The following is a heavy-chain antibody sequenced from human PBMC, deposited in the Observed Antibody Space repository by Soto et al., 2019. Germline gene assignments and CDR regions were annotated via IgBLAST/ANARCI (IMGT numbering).Heavy chain of an antibody. V-gene: IGHV3-72*01. CDR1: GFTFSDHY. Sequence: EVQLVESGGGLVQPGGSLRLSCAASGFTFSDHYIDWVRQAPGKGLEWVGRTRNKANSYTTEYAASVKGRFTISRDDSKSSLYLQMNSLKTEDTAVYYCARELMTTVTYFDYWGQGTLVTVSS. D-gene: IGHD4-17*01. CDR3: ARELMTTVTYFDY. CDR2: TRNKANSYTT. J-gene: IGHJ4*02.